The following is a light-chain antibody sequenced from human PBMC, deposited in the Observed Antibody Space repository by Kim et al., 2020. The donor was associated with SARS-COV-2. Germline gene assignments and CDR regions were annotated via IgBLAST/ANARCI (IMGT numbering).Light chain of an antibody. CDR3: QQNFDLPLT. J-gene: IGKJ4*01. CDR1: QSLSGY. CDR2: TSS. Sequence: DIQMTQSPPSLSTSFGDTVTITCRASQSLSGYVNWYQMRPGKAPRLLIYTSSYLQDGVPSRFRGSGSRTDFTLTITNVQPEDFATYYCQQNFDLPLTFSGGTKVYIK. V-gene: IGKV1-39*01.